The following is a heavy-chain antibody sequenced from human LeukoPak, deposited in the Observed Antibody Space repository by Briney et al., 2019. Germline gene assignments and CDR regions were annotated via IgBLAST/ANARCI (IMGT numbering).Heavy chain of an antibody. V-gene: IGHV3-7*01. Sequence: GGSLRLSCAASGFTFSSYWMSWVRQAPGKGLEWVANIKQDGSEKYYVDSVKGRFSISRDNAKNSLYLQMNSLRAEDTAVYYCARDLQRGYSYGYSDYWGQGTLVTVSS. D-gene: IGHD5-18*01. CDR2: IKQDGSEK. J-gene: IGHJ4*02. CDR3: ARDLQRGYSYGYSDY. CDR1: GFTFSSYW.